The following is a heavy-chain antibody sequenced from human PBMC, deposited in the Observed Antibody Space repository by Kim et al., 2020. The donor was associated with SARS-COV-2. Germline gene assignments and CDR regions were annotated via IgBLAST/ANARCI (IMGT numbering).Heavy chain of an antibody. CDR3: ARDLTPYTSSWPPEGFDV. J-gene: IGHJ3*01. V-gene: IGHV3-21*01. CDR1: GFTFNTYT. Sequence: GGSLRLSCAGSGFTFNTYTMNWVRQAPGKGLEWVSSIGSSTSYIDYADSVKGRFTISRDNAKKSLYLQMNSLRAEDTAVYYCARDLTPYTSSWPPEGFDVWGQGTVVTVSS. CDR2: IGSSTSYI. D-gene: IGHD6-13*01.